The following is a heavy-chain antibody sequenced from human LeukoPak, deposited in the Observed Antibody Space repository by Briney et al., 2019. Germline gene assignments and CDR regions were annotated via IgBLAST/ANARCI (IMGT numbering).Heavy chain of an antibody. J-gene: IGHJ6*03. CDR1: GFTFDGYA. CDR2: ISWNSDSI. CDR3: AKEEVVRGVRYMDV. Sequence: GGSLRLSCAASGFTFDGYAMHWVRHAPGKGLEWVSGISWNSDSIGYADSVKGRFTISRDNAKNSLYLQTNSLRGEDTALYYCAKEEVVRGVRYMDVWGKGTTVTISS. D-gene: IGHD3-10*01. V-gene: IGHV3-9*01.